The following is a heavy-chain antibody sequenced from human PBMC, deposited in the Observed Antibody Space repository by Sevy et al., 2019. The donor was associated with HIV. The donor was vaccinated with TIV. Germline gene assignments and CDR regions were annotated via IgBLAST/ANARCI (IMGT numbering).Heavy chain of an antibody. Sequence: GGSLRLSCRASGFTFGDYTMSWVRQAPGKGLEWVAFIRSKAYGGTTEYAASGKGRFTISRDESKSIAYLQMNSLKTEDTAVYYCTRVEGAADWGMDVWGQGTTVTVSS. J-gene: IGHJ6*02. CDR2: IRSKAYGGTT. CDR1: GFTFGDYT. CDR3: TRVEGAADWGMDV. D-gene: IGHD1-26*01. V-gene: IGHV3-49*04.